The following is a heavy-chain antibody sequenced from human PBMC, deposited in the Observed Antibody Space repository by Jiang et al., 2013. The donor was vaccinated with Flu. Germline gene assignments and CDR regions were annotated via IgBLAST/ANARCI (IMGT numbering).Heavy chain of an antibody. V-gene: IGHV6-1*01. CDR3: ARGLHESGGLKFDN. CDR2: TYYKSKWYN. J-gene: IGHJ4*02. CDR1: GDRVSSNSAA. D-gene: IGHD3-10*01. Sequence: SQTLSLTCAISGDRVSSNSAAWSWVRQSPSRGLEWLGRTYYKSKWYNHYAASVEGRITINPDTSTNQFSLQLNSVTPEDTAVYYCARGLHESGGLKFDNWGRGTLVTVSS.